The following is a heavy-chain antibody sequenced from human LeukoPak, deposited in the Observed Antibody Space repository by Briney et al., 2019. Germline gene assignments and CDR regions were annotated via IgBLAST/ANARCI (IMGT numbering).Heavy chain of an antibody. D-gene: IGHD2-21*02. CDR3: SSGDCGGDPCYV. Sequence: QPGGSLRLSCTASEFTFDVYGMSWFRQAPGKGLEWVGLIRGKAYGWTTQYAASVRGRFTISRDDSKGIAFLEMNSLKIEDTAVYYCSSGDCGGDPCYVWGQGTTVTVSS. J-gene: IGHJ3*01. CDR2: IRGKAYGWTT. V-gene: IGHV3-49*03. CDR1: EFTFDVYG.